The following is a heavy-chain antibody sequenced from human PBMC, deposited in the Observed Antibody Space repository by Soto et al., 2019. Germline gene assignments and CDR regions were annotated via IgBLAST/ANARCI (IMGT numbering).Heavy chain of an antibody. CDR1: GYTFTSHG. Sequence: ASVKVSCKASGYTFTSHGISWVRQAPGQGLEWMGWISAYNGNTNYAQKLQGRVTMTTDTSTSTAYMELRSLRSDDTAVYYCARDLVEYYGSGSTPSYGTDVWGQGTRVT. V-gene: IGHV1-18*04. CDR2: ISAYNGNT. J-gene: IGHJ6*02. D-gene: IGHD3-10*01. CDR3: ARDLVEYYGSGSTPSYGTDV.